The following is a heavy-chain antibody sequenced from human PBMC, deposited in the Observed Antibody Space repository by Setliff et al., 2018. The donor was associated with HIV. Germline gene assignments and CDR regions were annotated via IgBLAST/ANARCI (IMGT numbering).Heavy chain of an antibody. Sequence: KTSETLSLTCTVSGGSISGGGYYWTWIRQYPGRGLEWIGYIYYSGTAYYKPSLRSRVTISVDTSMNQFSLNLNSVTAADTAVYYCARAGDCTEASCLKARFDPWGPGILVTVS. CDR1: GGSISGGGYY. D-gene: IGHD2-8*02. V-gene: IGHV4-31*03. CDR2: IYYSGTA. J-gene: IGHJ5*02. CDR3: ARAGDCTEASCLKARFDP.